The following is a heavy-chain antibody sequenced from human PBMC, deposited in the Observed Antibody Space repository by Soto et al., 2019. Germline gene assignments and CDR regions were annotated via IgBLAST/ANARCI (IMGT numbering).Heavy chain of an antibody. CDR3: ARDPLPRGYPSGFDP. V-gene: IGHV3-33*01. CDR2: IWYDGSNK. Sequence: GSLRLSCAASGFTFSSYGMHWVRQAPGKGLEWVAVIWYDGSNKYYADSVKGRFTISRDNSKNTLYLQMNSLRAEDTAVYYCARDPLPRGYPSGFDPWGQGTLVTVSS. CDR1: GFTFSSYG. J-gene: IGHJ5*02. D-gene: IGHD3-22*01.